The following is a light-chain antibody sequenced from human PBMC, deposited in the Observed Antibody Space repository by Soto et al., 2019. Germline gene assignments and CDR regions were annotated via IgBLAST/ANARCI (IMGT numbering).Light chain of an antibody. CDR1: QSVGNNY. CDR3: HQHAVSPLT. CDR2: SAS. Sequence: EIVLTQSPGTLSLSPGERATLSCRASQSVGNNYLAWYQQKPGQAPKLLIHSASSRATGIPDRFSGSGSGADFTLTISRLEPEDFAVYYCHQHAVSPLTFGGGTKVDIK. J-gene: IGKJ4*01. V-gene: IGKV3-20*01.